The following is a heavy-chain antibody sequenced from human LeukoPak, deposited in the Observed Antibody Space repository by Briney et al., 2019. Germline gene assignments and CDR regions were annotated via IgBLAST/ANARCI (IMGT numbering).Heavy chain of an antibody. CDR2: ISIYNGNT. Sequence: ASVKVSCKASGYTFTNYGISWVRQAPGQGLEWMGWISIYNGNTDYTQKLRGRVTMTTDTSTSTAYMELRSLRSDDTAVYYCARITYDFWSGYYMPDDPWGQGTLVTVSS. V-gene: IGHV1-18*01. CDR1: GYTFTNYG. J-gene: IGHJ5*02. CDR3: ARITYDFWSGYYMPDDP. D-gene: IGHD3-3*01.